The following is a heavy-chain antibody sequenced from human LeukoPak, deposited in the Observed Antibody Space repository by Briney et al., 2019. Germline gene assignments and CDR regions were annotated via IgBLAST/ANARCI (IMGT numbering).Heavy chain of an antibody. D-gene: IGHD2-2*01. CDR1: GYTFTSYD. CDR2: MNPNSGNT. J-gene: IGHJ4*02. Sequence: GASVKVSCKASGYTFTSYDINWVRQATGQGLEWMGWMNPNSGNTGYAQKFQGRVTMTRDTSISTAYMELSRLRSDDTAVYYCARSEVGYCSSTSCYHFDYWGQGTLVTVSS. V-gene: IGHV1-8*02. CDR3: ARSEVGYCSSTSCYHFDY.